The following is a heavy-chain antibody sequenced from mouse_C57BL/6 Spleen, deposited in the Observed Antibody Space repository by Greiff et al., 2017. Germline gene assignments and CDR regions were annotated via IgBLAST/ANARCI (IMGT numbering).Heavy chain of an antibody. D-gene: IGHD3-1*01. CDR1: GYTFTNYW. V-gene: IGHV1-63*01. Sequence: VQLQESGAELVRPGTSVKMSCKASGYTFTNYWIGWAKQRPGHGLEWLGDIYPGGGYTNYNEKFKGKATLTADKSSSTAYMQFSSLTSEDSAIYYCARSGLDYYAMDYWGQGTSVTVSS. J-gene: IGHJ4*01. CDR2: IYPGGGYT. CDR3: ARSGLDYYAMDY.